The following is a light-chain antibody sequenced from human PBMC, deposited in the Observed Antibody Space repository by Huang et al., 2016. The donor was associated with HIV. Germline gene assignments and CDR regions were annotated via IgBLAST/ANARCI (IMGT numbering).Light chain of an antibody. CDR3: QRYNSVPRM. CDR1: QAIDNY. J-gene: IGKJ1*01. CDR2: GAT. V-gene: IGKV1-27*01. Sequence: DMQMTQSPSSLSASVGARVTLSCRATQAIDNYLAWYQQKPGRVPNPLIDGATTLQAGVPSRFSGSGSGTNFALTIASLEPEDVATYCQRYNSVPRMFGQGIKVEIK.